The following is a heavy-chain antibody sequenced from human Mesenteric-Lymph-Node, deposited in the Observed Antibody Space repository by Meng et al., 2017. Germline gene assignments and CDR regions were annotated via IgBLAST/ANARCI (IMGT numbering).Heavy chain of an antibody. CDR2: VYHRGDT. J-gene: IGHJ4*02. D-gene: IGHD1-1*01. CDR3: GRDQGRQLINH. CDR1: GFSFNDHY. Sequence: VQLVESGGGLVQPGGSLRLSCAASGFSFNDHYMDWVRQPPGKGLEWIGEVYHRGDTNYNPSLKSRVVISVDRSKNQFSLNLSSVTAADTAVYYCGRDQGRQLINHWGQGTLVTVSS. V-gene: IGHV4-4*02.